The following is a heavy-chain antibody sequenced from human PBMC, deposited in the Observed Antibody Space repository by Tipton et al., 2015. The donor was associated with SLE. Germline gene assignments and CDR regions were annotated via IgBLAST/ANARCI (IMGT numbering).Heavy chain of an antibody. J-gene: IGHJ4*02. CDR1: GGSISSGDYY. CDR3: ARDRPDYYFDY. D-gene: IGHD1-14*01. V-gene: IGHV4-30-4*01. CDR2: IYYSGIT. Sequence: TLSLTCTVSGGSISSGDYYWSWIRQPPGKGLEWIGYIYYSGITHYNPSLKSRLSISVDTSKNQFSLKLSSVTAADTAVYYCARDRPDYYFDYWGQGILVTVSS.